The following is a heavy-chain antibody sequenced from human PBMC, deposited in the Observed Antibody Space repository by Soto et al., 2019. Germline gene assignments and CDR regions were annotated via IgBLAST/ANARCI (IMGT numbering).Heavy chain of an antibody. CDR1: GGSFSGYY. V-gene: IGHV4-34*01. Sequence: QVQLQQWGAGLLESSETLSLTCAVYGGSFSGYYWSWIRQPPGKGLEWIGEINQSGGTNYNPSLKSRVTISVDTSKNQFSLKLISLTAADTAVYYCARGRWEIRFESWGQGSLVTVSS. D-gene: IGHD1-26*01. CDR2: INQSGGT. J-gene: IGHJ4*02. CDR3: ARGRWEIRFES.